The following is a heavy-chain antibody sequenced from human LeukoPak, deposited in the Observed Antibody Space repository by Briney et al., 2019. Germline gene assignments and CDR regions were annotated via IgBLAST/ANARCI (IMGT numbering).Heavy chain of an antibody. J-gene: IGHJ4*02. CDR2: INSDGSST. CDR3: ARELSNDFWSGPGFDY. D-gene: IGHD3-3*01. V-gene: IGHV3-74*01. CDR1: GFTFSSYW. Sequence: PGGSLRLSCAASGFTFSSYWMHWVRQAPGKGLVWVSRINSDGSSTSYADSVKGRFTISRDNAKNSLYLQMNSLRAEDTAVYYCARELSNDFWSGPGFDYWGQGTLVTVSS.